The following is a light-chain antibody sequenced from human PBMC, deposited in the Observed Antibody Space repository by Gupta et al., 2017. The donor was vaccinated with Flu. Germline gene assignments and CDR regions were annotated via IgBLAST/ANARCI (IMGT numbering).Light chain of an antibody. CDR1: QRIDIS. J-gene: IGKJ3*01. CDR2: AAS. Sequence: PNSLSASVGDRVIINCRASQRIDISSNWHQQKPGKAPNLLIYAASILQGGVPSRFSGRASATDFTLSISMLQPGDLTSYCCQQNDDGHNTFGHGTNMDV. V-gene: IGKV1-39*01. CDR3: QQNDDGHNT.